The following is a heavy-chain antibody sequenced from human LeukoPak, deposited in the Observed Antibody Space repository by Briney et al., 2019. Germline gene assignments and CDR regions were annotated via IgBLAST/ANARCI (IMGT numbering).Heavy chain of an antibody. V-gene: IGHV4-39*07. CDR2: IYYSGST. CDR3: AREMISGSYYSYYNWFDP. J-gene: IGHJ5*02. Sequence: SETLSLTCTVSGGSISSSSYYWGWIRQPPGKGLEWIGSIYYSGSTYYNPSLKSRVTISVDTSKNQFSLKLSSVTAADTAVYYCAREMISGSYYSYYNWFDPWGQGTLVTVSS. D-gene: IGHD3-10*01. CDR1: GGSISSSSYY.